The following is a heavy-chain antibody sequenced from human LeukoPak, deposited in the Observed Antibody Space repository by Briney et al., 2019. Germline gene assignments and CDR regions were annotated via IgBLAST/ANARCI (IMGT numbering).Heavy chain of an antibody. J-gene: IGHJ4*02. V-gene: IGHV4-4*09. D-gene: IGHD7-27*01. CDR3: ARGPRGTGVDY. Sequence: SETLSLTCTVSGGSISSYYWSWIRQPPGKGLEWIGYIYTSGSTNYNPSLKSRVTMSVDTSKNQFSLKLSSVTAADTAVYYCARGPRGTGVDYWGQGTLVTVSS. CDR2: IYTSGST. CDR1: GGSISSYY.